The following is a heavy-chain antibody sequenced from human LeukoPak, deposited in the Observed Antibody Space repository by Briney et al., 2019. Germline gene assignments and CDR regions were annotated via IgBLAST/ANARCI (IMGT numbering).Heavy chain of an antibody. J-gene: IGHJ4*02. CDR1: GFAFSSYW. CDR2: ISPDGSAE. V-gene: IGHV3-7*01. CDR3: ANQAYSQFDY. Sequence: GGSLRLSCVASGFAFSSYWMSWVRQAPGKGLELVANISPDGSAEDYVDSVRGRFAISRDNAKRSLYLQMNSLSPEDTAVYYCANQAYSQFDYWGQGTLVTVSS. D-gene: IGHD4-11*01.